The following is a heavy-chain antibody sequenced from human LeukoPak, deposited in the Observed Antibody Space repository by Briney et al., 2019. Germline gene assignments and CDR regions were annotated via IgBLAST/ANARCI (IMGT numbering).Heavy chain of an antibody. CDR3: VKERGWYDY. CDR2: ISSNGGAT. D-gene: IGHD6-19*01. V-gene: IGHV3-64D*06. J-gene: IGHJ4*02. CDR1: GFTFSSSP. Sequence: AGGSLRLSCSASGFTFSSSPMHWVRQAPGKGLEYVSAISSNGGATYYGDSVKGRFTISRDNSKNTLYLQMSSLRAEDTAVYYCVKERGWYDYWGQGTLVTVSS.